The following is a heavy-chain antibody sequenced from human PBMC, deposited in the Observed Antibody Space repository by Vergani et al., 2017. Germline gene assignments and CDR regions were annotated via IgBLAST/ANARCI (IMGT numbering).Heavy chain of an antibody. V-gene: IGHV4-39*07. CDR1: GGSISSSSYY. CDR2: IYYSGST. CDR3: ASACSGGSCYFYYYYGMDV. J-gene: IGHJ6*02. Sequence: QLQLQESGPGLVKPSETLSLTCTVSGGSISSSSYYWGWIRQPPGKGLEWIGSIYYSGSTYYNPSLKSRVTISVDTSKNQFSLKLSSVTAADTAVYYCASACSGGSCYFYYYYGMDVWGQGTTVTVSS. D-gene: IGHD2-15*01.